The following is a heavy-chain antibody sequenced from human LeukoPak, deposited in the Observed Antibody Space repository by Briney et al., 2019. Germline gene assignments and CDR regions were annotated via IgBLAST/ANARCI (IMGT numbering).Heavy chain of an antibody. V-gene: IGHV3-23*01. CDR2: IRGGGRSDT. CDR1: GFTFSSYA. J-gene: IGHJ6*02. D-gene: IGHD5-12*01. Sequence: GGSLRLSCAASGFTFSSYAMPWVRQAPGKGLEWVSVIRGGGRSDTYYADSVKGRFTISRDNAKNSLYLQMNSLRAEDTALYYCAKDMGPHSGPHSGYDFYYYYGMDVWGQGTTVTVSS. CDR3: AKDMGPHSGPHSGYDFYYYYGMDV.